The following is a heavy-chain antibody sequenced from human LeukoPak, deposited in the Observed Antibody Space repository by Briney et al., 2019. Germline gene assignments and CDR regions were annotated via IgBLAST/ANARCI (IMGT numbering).Heavy chain of an antibody. CDR2: INHSGST. J-gene: IGHJ5*02. Sequence: SETLSLTCAVYGGSFSGYYWSWIRQPPGKGLEWIGEINHSGSTNYNPSLKSRITISVDTSKNQFSLKLSSVTAADTAVYYCARDQSHYYGSGPYNWFDPWGQGTLVTVSS. D-gene: IGHD3-10*01. CDR3: ARDQSHYYGSGPYNWFDP. CDR1: GGSFSGYY. V-gene: IGHV4-34*01.